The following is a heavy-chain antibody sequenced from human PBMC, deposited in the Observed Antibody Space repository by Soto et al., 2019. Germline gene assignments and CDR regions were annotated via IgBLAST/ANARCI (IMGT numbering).Heavy chain of an antibody. CDR1: GFTFSSYA. V-gene: IGHV3-30-3*01. J-gene: IGHJ4*02. CDR2: ISYDGSNK. Sequence: GSLRLSCSASGFTFSSYAMHWVRQAPGKGLEWVAVISYDGSNKYYADSVKGRFTISRDNSKNTLYLQMNSLRAEDTAVYYCARSWNYFDYWGQGTLVTVSS. CDR3: ARSWNYFDY.